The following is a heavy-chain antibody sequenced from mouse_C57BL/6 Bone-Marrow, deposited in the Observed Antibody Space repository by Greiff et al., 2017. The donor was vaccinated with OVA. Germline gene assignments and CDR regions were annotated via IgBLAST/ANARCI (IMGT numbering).Heavy chain of an antibody. CDR3: ARFYYGSTRFDY. D-gene: IGHD1-1*01. J-gene: IGHJ2*01. Sequence: VNLVESGPELVKPGASVKISCKASGYAFSSSWMNWVKQRPGKGLEWIGRIYPGDGDTNYTGKFKGKATLTADKSSSTAYMQLSSLTSEDSAVYSCARFYYGSTRFDYWGQGTTLTVSS. CDR2: IYPGDGDT. V-gene: IGHV1-82*01. CDR1: GYAFSSSW.